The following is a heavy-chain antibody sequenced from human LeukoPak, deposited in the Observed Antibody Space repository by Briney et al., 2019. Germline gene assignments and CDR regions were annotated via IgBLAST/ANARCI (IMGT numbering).Heavy chain of an antibody. V-gene: IGHV4-4*07. Sequence: PSETLSLTCTVSGGSISSYYWSWIRQPAGKGLEWIGRIYTSGSTNYNPSLKSRVTMSVDTSKNQFSLKLSSVTAVDTAVYYCARTYYYDSSGYYFPGAFDIWGQGTMVTVSS. CDR2: IYTSGST. CDR3: ARTYYYDSSGYYFPGAFDI. D-gene: IGHD3-22*01. J-gene: IGHJ3*02. CDR1: GGSISSYY.